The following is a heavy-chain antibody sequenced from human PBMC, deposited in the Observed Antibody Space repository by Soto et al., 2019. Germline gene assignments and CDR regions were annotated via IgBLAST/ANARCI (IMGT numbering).Heavy chain of an antibody. CDR2: IDYNGVT. CDR1: GGSIYRSGYY. Sequence: LSLTCTVSGGSIYRSGYYWGWIRQPPGRGLEWIGNIDYNGVTYSNPSLKSRVTISRDTSKNQFSLKLTSVTAADTALYYCGKVLVGATGHTDSDSWGPGTLVTVSS. J-gene: IGHJ4*02. CDR3: GKVLVGATGHTDSDS. V-gene: IGHV4-39*01. D-gene: IGHD2-15*01.